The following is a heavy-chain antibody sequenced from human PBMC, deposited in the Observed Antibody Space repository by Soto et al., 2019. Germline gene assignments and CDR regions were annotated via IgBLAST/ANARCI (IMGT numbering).Heavy chain of an antibody. CDR3: GREAEYSSGWYSAFDI. CDR2: ISAYNGNT. D-gene: IGHD6-19*01. Sequence: QVPLVQSGAEVKKPGASVKVSCKASGYTFTSYGISWVRQAPGQGLEWMGWISAYNGNTNYAQKLQGRVTMTTDTSTSTAYMELRSLGSDDTAVYYCGREAEYSSGWYSAFDIWGQGTMVTVSS. J-gene: IGHJ3*02. CDR1: GYTFTSYG. V-gene: IGHV1-18*01.